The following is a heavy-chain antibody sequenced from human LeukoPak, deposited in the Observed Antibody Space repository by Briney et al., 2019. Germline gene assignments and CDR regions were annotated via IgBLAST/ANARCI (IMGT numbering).Heavy chain of an antibody. CDR2: IYSGGST. D-gene: IGHD5-12*01. J-gene: IGHJ3*02. Sequence: GGSLRLSCAASGFTVSSNYMSWVRQAPGKGLEWVSVIYSGGSTYYADSVRGRFTISRDNSKNTLYLQMNSLRAEDTAVYYCAKHLEVATIMSAFDMWGQGTMVTVSS. V-gene: IGHV3-53*01. CDR3: AKHLEVATIMSAFDM. CDR1: GFTVSSNY.